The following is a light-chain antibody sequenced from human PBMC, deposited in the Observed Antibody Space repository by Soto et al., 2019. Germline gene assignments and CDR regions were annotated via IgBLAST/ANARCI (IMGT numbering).Light chain of an antibody. V-gene: IGKV3-20*01. J-gene: IGKJ1*01. CDR1: QPVNSGY. CDR3: QVYGSSPKT. CDR2: GVS. Sequence: EIVMTQSPATLSVSPGEGATLSCRASQPVNSGYLAWYQQKPGQAPRLLMYGVSTRDTGIPDRFSGSGAGTDFTLTISRLEPGDFAVYYCQVYGSSPKTFGQGTKVDIK.